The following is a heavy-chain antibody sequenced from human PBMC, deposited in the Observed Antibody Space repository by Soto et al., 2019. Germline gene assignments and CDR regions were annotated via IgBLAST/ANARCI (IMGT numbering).Heavy chain of an antibody. D-gene: IGHD2-2*02. CDR1: GYSFSNYW. Sequence: EALKISCKVSGYSFSNYWIAWLRQMPGKGLELMVIIYPADSDARYSPSFQGQVTISVDNSISTAYLQWSSLKASDTAMYYCARLLCISPSCYTGTRHFFEYWGQGALVTVSS. V-gene: IGHV5-51*01. J-gene: IGHJ4*02. CDR2: IYPADSDA. CDR3: ARLLCISPSCYTGTRHFFEY.